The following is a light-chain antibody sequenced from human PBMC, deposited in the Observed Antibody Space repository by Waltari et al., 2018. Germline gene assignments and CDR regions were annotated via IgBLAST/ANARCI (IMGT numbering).Light chain of an antibody. CDR1: QSISSY. CDR3: QQSYSSPYT. V-gene: IGKV1-39*01. J-gene: IGKJ2*01. Sequence: DIQMTQSPSSLSASVGDRVVITCRASQSISSYLNWYQQETGKAPKLLIYKAANLQSGVPSRFSGSGSGTAFTLTIISLQPEDFATYYCQQSYSSPYTFGQGTKVEIK. CDR2: KAA.